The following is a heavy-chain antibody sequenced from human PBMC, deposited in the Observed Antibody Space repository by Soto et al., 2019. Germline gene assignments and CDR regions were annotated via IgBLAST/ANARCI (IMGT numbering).Heavy chain of an antibody. V-gene: IGHV3-23*01. CDR3: AKDDSSGPMDQGEGFDY. J-gene: IGHJ4*02. D-gene: IGHD3-22*01. CDR2: ISGSGGST. CDR1: GFTFSSYA. Sequence: EVQLLESGGGLVQPGGSLRLSCAASGFTFSSYAMSWVRQAPGKGLEWVSAISGSGGSTYYADSVKGRFTISRDNSKNTLYLQMNSLRAEDTAVYYCAKDDSSGPMDQGEGFDYWGQGTLVTVSS.